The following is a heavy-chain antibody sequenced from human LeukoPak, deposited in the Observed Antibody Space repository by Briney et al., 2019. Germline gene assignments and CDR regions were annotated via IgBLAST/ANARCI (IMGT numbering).Heavy chain of an antibody. Sequence: SETLSLTCAVYGGSFSGYYWSWIRQPPGKGLEWIGYIYYSGSTNYNPSLKSRVTISVDTSKNQFSLKLSSVTAADTAVYYCARDSGWVDYWGQGTLVTVSS. D-gene: IGHD6-19*01. J-gene: IGHJ4*02. CDR3: ARDSGWVDY. CDR2: IYYSGST. V-gene: IGHV4-59*01. CDR1: GGSFSGYY.